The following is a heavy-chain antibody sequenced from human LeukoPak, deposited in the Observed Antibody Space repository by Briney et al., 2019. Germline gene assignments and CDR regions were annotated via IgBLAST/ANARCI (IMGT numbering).Heavy chain of an antibody. CDR1: GGSISSSSYY. Sequence: PSETLSLTCTVSGGSISSSSYYWGWIRQPPGKGLEWIGSIYYSGSTYYNPSLKSRVTISVDTSKNQFSLKLSSVTAADTAVYYCARHIEYNWNNPLYFDYWGQGTLVTVSS. V-gene: IGHV4-39*01. CDR2: IYYSGST. J-gene: IGHJ4*02. CDR3: ARHIEYNWNNPLYFDY. D-gene: IGHD1/OR15-1a*01.